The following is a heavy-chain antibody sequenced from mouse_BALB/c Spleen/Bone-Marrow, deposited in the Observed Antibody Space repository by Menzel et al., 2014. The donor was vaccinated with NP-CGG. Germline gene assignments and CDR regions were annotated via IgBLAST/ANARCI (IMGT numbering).Heavy chain of an antibody. D-gene: IGHD5-1*01. CDR3: AREKVPYYYAMDY. Sequence: EVKLMESGPSLVKPSQTLSLPCSVTGDSITSGYWNWIRKFPGNKLEYMGYISYSGSTYYNPSLKSRISITRDTSKNXYYLQWNSVTTEDTVTYYCAREKVPYYYAMDYWGQGTSVTVSS. V-gene: IGHV3-8*02. CDR2: ISYSGST. J-gene: IGHJ4*01. CDR1: GDSITSGY.